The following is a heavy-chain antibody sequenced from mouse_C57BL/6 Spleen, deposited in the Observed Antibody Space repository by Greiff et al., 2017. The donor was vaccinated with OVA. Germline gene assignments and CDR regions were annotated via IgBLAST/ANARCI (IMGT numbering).Heavy chain of an antibody. CDR2: IDPNSGGT. CDR1: GYTFTSYW. CDR3: AREGGIYYDYSYYAMDY. V-gene: IGHV1-72*01. Sequence: QVQLQQPGAELVKPGASVKLSCKASGYTFTSYWMHWVKQRPGRGLEWIGRIDPNSGGTKYNEKFKSKATLTVDEPSSTAYMQLSSLTSEDSAVYYCAREGGIYYDYSYYAMDYWGQGTSVTVSS. J-gene: IGHJ4*01. D-gene: IGHD2-4*01.